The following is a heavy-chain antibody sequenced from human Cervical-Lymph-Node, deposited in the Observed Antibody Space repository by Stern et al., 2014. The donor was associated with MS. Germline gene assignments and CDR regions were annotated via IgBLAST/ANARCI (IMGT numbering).Heavy chain of an antibody. CDR2: VRGQANGHAS. D-gene: IGHD6-19*01. V-gene: IGHV3-73*01. CDR3: TTDGSGWSY. Sequence: EDQLVESGGGLVQPWGSLKLSCATSGFTFSASAMHWVRQASARGLVGVGRVRGQANGHASTYAAWVQGRVTLSSDDSQNTAYLQMNSLRTEDTAVYYCTTDGSGWSYWGQGTLVTVSS. CDR1: GFTFSASA. J-gene: IGHJ4*02.